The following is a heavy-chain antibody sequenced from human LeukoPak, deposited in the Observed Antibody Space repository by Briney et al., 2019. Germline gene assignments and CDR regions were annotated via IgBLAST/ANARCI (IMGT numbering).Heavy chain of an antibody. J-gene: IGHJ6*02. V-gene: IGHV3-7*01. Sequence: GGSLKLSFVASGFPFSDSWMGWGRRAPGKGLEWVADIKKDGSEKDYVDAVKGRFTISRDNDKNSLYLQMDSLRAEDTAVYYCATYTNWVAGDVWGQGTTVSVSS. CDR2: IKKDGSEK. CDR3: ATYTNWVAGDV. D-gene: IGHD3-16*01. CDR1: GFPFSDSW.